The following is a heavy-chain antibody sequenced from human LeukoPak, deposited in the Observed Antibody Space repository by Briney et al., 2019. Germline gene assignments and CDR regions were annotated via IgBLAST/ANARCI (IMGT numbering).Heavy chain of an antibody. Sequence: ASVKVSCKASGYTFTSYGISWVRQAPGQGLEWMGWISAYNGNTNYAQKLQGRVTMTTDTSTSTAYMELRSLRSDDTAVYYCARDPENLTAIFGVVIPAYYYYYGMDVWGQGTLVTVSS. V-gene: IGHV1-18*01. CDR1: GYTFTSYG. CDR2: ISAYNGNT. J-gene: IGHJ6*02. CDR3: ARDPENLTAIFGVVIPAYYYYYGMDV. D-gene: IGHD3-3*01.